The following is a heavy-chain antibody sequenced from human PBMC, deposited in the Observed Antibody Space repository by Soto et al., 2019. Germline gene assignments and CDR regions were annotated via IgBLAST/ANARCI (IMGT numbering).Heavy chain of an antibody. CDR1: GGTFSSYA. CDR3: ATPYYYYDSSGYFWPFDY. J-gene: IGHJ4*02. D-gene: IGHD3-22*01. Sequence: SVKVSCKASGGTFSSYAISWVRQAPGQGLEWMGGIIPIFGTANYAQKFQGRVTITADESTSTAYMELSSLRSEDTAVYYCATPYYYYDSSGYFWPFDYWGQGTLVTVSS. CDR2: IIPIFGTA. V-gene: IGHV1-69*13.